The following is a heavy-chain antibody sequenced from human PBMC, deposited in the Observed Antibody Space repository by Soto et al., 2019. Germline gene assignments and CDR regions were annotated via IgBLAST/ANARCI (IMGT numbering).Heavy chain of an antibody. CDR1: GFKFEDYA. J-gene: IGHJ4*02. CDR3: AKGPYSSGWYWDH. D-gene: IGHD6-19*01. V-gene: IGHV3-9*01. CDR2: ISWSSNII. Sequence: EVFLVESGGALVQPGRSLRLSCTDSGFKFEDYAMHWVRQAPGKGLEWVSGISWSSNIIEYADSVRGRFTIARDNGKNALYLQMNSLRPEDTAFYYCAKGPYSSGWYWDHWGQGTLVTVSS.